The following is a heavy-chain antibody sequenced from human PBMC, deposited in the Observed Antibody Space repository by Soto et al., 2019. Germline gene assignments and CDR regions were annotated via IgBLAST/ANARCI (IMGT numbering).Heavy chain of an antibody. J-gene: IGHJ5*02. V-gene: IGHV4-59*01. Sequence: SETLSLTCTVSGGSMNSYYWSWIRQPPGKGLEWIGFIFYSGSVNYNPSLKSRVTISVDTSKNQFSLKLRSVTAADTAVYYCARDIPRDSGYRYGFVPWGQGTLVPASS. D-gene: IGHD5-18*01. CDR3: ARDIPRDSGYRYGFVP. CDR2: IFYSGSV. CDR1: GGSMNSYY.